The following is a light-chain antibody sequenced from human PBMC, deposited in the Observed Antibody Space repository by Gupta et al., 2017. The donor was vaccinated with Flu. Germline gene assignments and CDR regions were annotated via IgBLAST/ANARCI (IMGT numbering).Light chain of an antibody. Sequence: QSVLTQPPSAPATPGQRVIISCSGSSSNIGPNYVYWYQQLPGTTPKLLINRDAQRPSGVPERFSGSKSGTSASLAMSGLRSEDAADYYCAAWDYSLSGPIFGGGTKLTVL. CDR3: AAWDYSLSGPI. CDR1: SSNIGPNY. J-gene: IGLJ2*01. V-gene: IGLV1-47*01. CDR2: RDA.